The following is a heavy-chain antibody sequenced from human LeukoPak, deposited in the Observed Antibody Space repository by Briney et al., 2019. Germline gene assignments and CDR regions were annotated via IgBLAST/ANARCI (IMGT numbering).Heavy chain of an antibody. J-gene: IGHJ4*02. Sequence: NASETLSLTCTVSGGSISSSSYYWAWIRQPPGKGLEWIGSIYYRGNTYYTPSLKSRVTISVDTAKNQFSLKLSSVTAADTAVYYCARQSTKDSSGWLFDYWGQGTLLTVSS. CDR2: IYYRGNT. V-gene: IGHV4-39*01. D-gene: IGHD6-19*01. CDR1: GGSISSSSYY. CDR3: ARQSTKDSSGWLFDY.